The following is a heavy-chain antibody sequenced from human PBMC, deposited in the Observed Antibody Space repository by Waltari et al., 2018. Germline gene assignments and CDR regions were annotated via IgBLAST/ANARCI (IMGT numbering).Heavy chain of an antibody. D-gene: IGHD3-10*01. J-gene: IGHJ4*03. CDR1: GGSFSGYY. V-gene: IGHV4-34*01. CDR2: INHSGST. CDR3: AREWGVFDY. Sequence: QVQLQQWGAGLLKSSETLSLTCAVYGGSFSGYYWSWIRQPPGQGLEWIGEINHSGSTNYNPSLKIRVTISVDTAKNRFSLKLSSVTAADTTVYYCAREWGVFDYWGQGTMVTVSS.